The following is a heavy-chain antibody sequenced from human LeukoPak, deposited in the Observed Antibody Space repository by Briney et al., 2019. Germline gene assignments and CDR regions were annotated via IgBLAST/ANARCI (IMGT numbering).Heavy chain of an antibody. CDR1: GGTFSSYA. CDR2: IIPIFGTA. V-gene: IGHV1-69*01. Sequence: EASVKVSCKASGGTFSSYAISWARQAPGQGLEWMGGIIPIFGTANYPQKFQGRVTITADESTSTAYMELSSLRSEDTAVYYCAREGSSTSHNWFDPWGQGTLVTVSS. CDR3: AREGSSTSHNWFDP. D-gene: IGHD2-2*01. J-gene: IGHJ5*02.